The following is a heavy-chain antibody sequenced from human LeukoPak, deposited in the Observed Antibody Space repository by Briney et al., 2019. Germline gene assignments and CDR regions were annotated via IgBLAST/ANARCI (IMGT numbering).Heavy chain of an antibody. Sequence: SETLSLTCTVSGGSISSSSYYWGWIRQPPGKGLEWIGSIYYSGSTYYNPSLKSRVTISVDTSNNQFSLKLSSVTAADTAVYYCARQLGYCSSTSCYADKVDYWGQGTLVTASS. CDR2: IYYSGST. CDR1: GGSISSSSYY. D-gene: IGHD2-2*01. CDR3: ARQLGYCSSTSCYADKVDY. J-gene: IGHJ4*02. V-gene: IGHV4-39*01.